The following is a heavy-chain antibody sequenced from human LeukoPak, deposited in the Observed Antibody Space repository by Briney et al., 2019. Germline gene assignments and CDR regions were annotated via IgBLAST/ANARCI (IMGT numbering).Heavy chain of an antibody. Sequence: SETLSLTCTVSGGSIRSYYWSWIRQPPGKGLEWIGYLYYSGSTNYNPSLKSRVTISVDTSKNQFSLKLSSVTAADTAVYYCTSGSYSFYYMDVWGKGTTVTVSS. CDR1: GGSIRSYY. J-gene: IGHJ6*03. CDR2: LYYSGST. D-gene: IGHD1-26*01. V-gene: IGHV4-59*01. CDR3: TSGSYSFYYMDV.